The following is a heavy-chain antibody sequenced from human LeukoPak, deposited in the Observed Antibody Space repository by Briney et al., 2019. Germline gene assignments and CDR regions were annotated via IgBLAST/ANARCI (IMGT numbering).Heavy chain of an antibody. CDR2: IKIKTEGGTS. Sequence: PGESLRLSCVGSGFIFADAWMSWVRQAPGKGLEWLGHIKIKTEGGTSVYAAPLKGRFTISRDDSKSTVYLQMNYLETADTAVYYCATDHGSGLWNGPPKTFDIWGRGPMVTVSS. D-gene: IGHD2-8*01. CDR3: ATDHGSGLWNGPPKTFDI. CDR1: GFIFADAW. V-gene: IGHV3-15*01. J-gene: IGHJ3*02.